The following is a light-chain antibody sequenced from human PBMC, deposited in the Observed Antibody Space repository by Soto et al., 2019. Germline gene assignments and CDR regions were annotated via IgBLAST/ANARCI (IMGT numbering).Light chain of an antibody. CDR2: GAS. J-gene: IGKJ2*01. Sequence: EIVMTQSPATLSVSPGERATPSCRASQSVGSGLSWYQQKPDQAPRLLIYGASTRATGIPARFSGSGSGTEFTLTISSLQSEDYAVYYCQQYNNWPPYTFGQGTKVDI. CDR1: QSVGSG. V-gene: IGKV3-15*01. CDR3: QQYNNWPPYT.